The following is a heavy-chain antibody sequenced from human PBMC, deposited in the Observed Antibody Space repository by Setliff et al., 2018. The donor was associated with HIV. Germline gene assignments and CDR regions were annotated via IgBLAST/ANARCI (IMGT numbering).Heavy chain of an antibody. Sequence: GGSLRLSCAASGFIFSNYVMHWVRQTPGKGLEWVSFIYFDGSNSDYADSVKGRFTISRDNSKNRLYLQMNGLRVEDTAVYYCARETTTLVGDLLLFDYWGQGTLVTVSS. V-gene: IGHV3-30*02. CDR2: IYFDGSNS. D-gene: IGHD3-10*02. J-gene: IGHJ4*02. CDR3: ARETTTLVGDLLLFDY. CDR1: GFIFSNYV.